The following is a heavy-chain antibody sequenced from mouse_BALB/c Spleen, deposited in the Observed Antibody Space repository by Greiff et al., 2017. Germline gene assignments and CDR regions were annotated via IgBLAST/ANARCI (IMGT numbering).Heavy chain of an antibody. CDR2: ISSGSSTI. D-gene: IGHD2-1*01. Sequence: EVKLMESGGGLVQPGGSRKLSCAASGFTFSSFGMHWVRQAPEKGLEWVAYISSGSSTIYYADTVKGRFTISRDNPKNTLFLQMTSLRSEDTAMYYCARSGNSYAMDYWGQETSVTVSS. V-gene: IGHV5-17*02. CDR3: ARSGNSYAMDY. J-gene: IGHJ4*01. CDR1: GFTFSSFG.